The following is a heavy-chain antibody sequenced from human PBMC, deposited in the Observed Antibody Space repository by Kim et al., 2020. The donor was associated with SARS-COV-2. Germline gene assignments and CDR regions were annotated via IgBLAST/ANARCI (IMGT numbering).Heavy chain of an antibody. CDR2: IYYSGST. Sequence: SETLSLTCTVSGGSISSYYWSWIRQPPGKGLEWIGYIYYSGSTNYNPSLKSRVTISVDTSKNQFSLKLSSVTAADTAVYYCARGGNFDWDSCAFDIWGQGTMVTVSS. J-gene: IGHJ3*02. CDR3: ARGGNFDWDSCAFDI. CDR1: GGSISSYY. V-gene: IGHV4-59*13. D-gene: IGHD3-9*01.